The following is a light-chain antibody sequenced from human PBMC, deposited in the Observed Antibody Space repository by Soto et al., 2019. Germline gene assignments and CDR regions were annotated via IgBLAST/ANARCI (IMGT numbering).Light chain of an antibody. V-gene: IGKV1-39*01. CDR2: AAS. J-gene: IGKJ1*01. Sequence: PSSLSASVGDRVTITCRASQSISSYLNWYQQKPGKAPKLLIYAASSLQSGVPSRFSGSGSGTDFTLTISSLQPEDFATYYCQQSYSTPPWTFGQGTKVDIK. CDR3: QQSYSTPPWT. CDR1: QSISSY.